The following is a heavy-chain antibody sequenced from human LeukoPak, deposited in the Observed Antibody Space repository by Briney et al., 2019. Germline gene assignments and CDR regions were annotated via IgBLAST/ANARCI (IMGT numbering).Heavy chain of an antibody. D-gene: IGHD1-26*01. CDR2: IYYSGTT. V-gene: IGHV4-31*03. Sequence: PSETLSLTCTVSGGSISIGGYYWSWIRQHPGKGLEWIGYIYYSGTTYYNPSLRSRVAISVDTSKNQFSLKLTSVTAADTAVYYCARDPGRAGALPLNAFDIWGQGTMVTVSS. J-gene: IGHJ3*02. CDR1: GGSISIGGYY. CDR3: ARDPGRAGALPLNAFDI.